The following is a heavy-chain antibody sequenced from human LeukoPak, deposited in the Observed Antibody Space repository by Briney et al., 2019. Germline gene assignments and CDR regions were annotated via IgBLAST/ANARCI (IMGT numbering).Heavy chain of an antibody. Sequence: SQTLSLTCAISGDSVSSNSAAWNWIRQSPSRGLEWLGRTYYRSKWYNDYAVSVKSRITINPDTSKNQFSLQLNSVTPEDTAVYYCARAKRGYSGYAQGPYYYYYMDVWGKGTTVTISS. D-gene: IGHD5-12*01. V-gene: IGHV6-1*01. CDR1: GDSVSSNSAA. CDR2: TYYRSKWYN. CDR3: ARAKRGYSGYAQGPYYYYYMDV. J-gene: IGHJ6*03.